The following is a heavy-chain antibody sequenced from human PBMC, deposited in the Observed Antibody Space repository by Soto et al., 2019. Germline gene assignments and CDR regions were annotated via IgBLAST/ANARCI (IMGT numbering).Heavy chain of an antibody. D-gene: IGHD6-25*01. CDR1: GFTFSSYA. CDR3: ARVDSSSTAATGFDY. J-gene: IGHJ4*02. V-gene: IGHV3-30-3*01. CDR2: ISYDGSNK. Sequence: PGGSLRLSCAASGFTFSSYAMHWVRQAPGKGLEWVAVISYDGSNKYYADSVKGRFTISRDNSKNTLYLQMNSLRAEDTAMYYCARVDSSSTAATGFDYWGQGTLVTVSS.